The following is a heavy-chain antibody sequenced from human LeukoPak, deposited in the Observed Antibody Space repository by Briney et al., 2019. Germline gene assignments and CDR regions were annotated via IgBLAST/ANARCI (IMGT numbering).Heavy chain of an antibody. D-gene: IGHD3-3*01. Sequence: SETLSLTCAVYGGSFSGYYWSWIRQPPGKGLEWIGEINHSGSTNYNPSLKSRVTISVDTSKNQFSLKLSSVTAADTAVYYCARGRYYDFWSGYPRNWFDPWGQGTLVTVSS. V-gene: IGHV4-34*01. J-gene: IGHJ5*02. CDR2: INHSGST. CDR3: ARGRYYDFWSGYPRNWFDP. CDR1: GGSFSGYY.